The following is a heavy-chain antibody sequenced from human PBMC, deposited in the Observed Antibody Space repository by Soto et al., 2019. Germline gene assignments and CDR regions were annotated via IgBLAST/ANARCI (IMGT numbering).Heavy chain of an antibody. CDR1: GGSSSSYY. CDR3: ARDPYGDYYFDY. J-gene: IGHJ4*02. Sequence: SETLSVKSTVPGGSSSSYYWSWIRQPPGKGLEWIGYIYYSGSTNYNPSLKSRVTISVDTSKNQFSLKLSSVTAADTAVYYCARDPYGDYYFDYWGQGTLVTVSS. CDR2: IYYSGST. D-gene: IGHD4-17*01. V-gene: IGHV4-59*01.